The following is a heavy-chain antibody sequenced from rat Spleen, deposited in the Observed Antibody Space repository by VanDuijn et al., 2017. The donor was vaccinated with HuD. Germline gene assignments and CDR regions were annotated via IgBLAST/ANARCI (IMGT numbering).Heavy chain of an antibody. D-gene: IGHD5-1*01. CDR2: ITNTGGST. V-gene: IGHV5-31*01. Sequence: EVQLVESGGGLVQPGRSLKLSCVASGFTFNNYWMTWIRQAPGKGLEWVASITNTGGSTYYRDSVKGRFTISRDNAKNTLYLQMDSLRSEDTATYFCATTPGRPFDYWGQGTLVTVSS. CDR3: ATTPGRPFDY. CDR1: GFTFNNYW. J-gene: IGHJ3*01.